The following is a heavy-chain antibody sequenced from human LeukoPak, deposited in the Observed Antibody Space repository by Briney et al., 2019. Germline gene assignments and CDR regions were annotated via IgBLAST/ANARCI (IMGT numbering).Heavy chain of an antibody. CDR1: GFTFSSYA. Sequence: PGGSLRLSCAASGFTFSSYAMSWVRQAPGKGLEWVSGISWNSGSIGYADSVKGRFTISRDNAKNSLYLQMNSLRAEDMALYYCAKATRIAAAGMAFDIWGQGTMVTVSS. CDR3: AKATRIAAAGMAFDI. CDR2: ISWNSGSI. V-gene: IGHV3-9*03. D-gene: IGHD6-13*01. J-gene: IGHJ3*02.